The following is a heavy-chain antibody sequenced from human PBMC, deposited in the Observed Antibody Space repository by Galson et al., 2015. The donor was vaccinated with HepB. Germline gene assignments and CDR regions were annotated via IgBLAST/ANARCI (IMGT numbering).Heavy chain of an antibody. J-gene: IGHJ3*02. V-gene: IGHV4-61*02. D-gene: IGHD3-3*01. CDR3: ARTDITIFGVGEGGAFDI. CDR1: GGSISSGSYY. Sequence: TLSLTCTVSGGSISSGSYYWSWIRQPAGKGLEWIGRIYTSGSTNYNPSLKSRVTMSVDTSKNQFSLKLSSVTAADTAVYYCARTDITIFGVGEGGAFDIWGQGTMVTVSS. CDR2: IYTSGST.